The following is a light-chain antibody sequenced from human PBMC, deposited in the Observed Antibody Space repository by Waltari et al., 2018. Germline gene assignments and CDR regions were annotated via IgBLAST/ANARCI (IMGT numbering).Light chain of an antibody. CDR1: QDITND. Sequence: IQMTQSPSSLSASVGHRVTITCRASQDITNDVGWYQQKPGKAPKLLIKAASRLQTGVPSRFSGSASGTDFTLTISSLQPEDFATYYCLQDYNYPRAFGQGTKVEIK. V-gene: IGKV1-6*01. CDR3: LQDYNYPRA. J-gene: IGKJ1*01. CDR2: AAS.